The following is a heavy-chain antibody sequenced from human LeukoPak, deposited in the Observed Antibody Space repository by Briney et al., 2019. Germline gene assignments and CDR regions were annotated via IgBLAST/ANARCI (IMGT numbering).Heavy chain of an antibody. V-gene: IGHV3-64*01. CDR2: ISSNGGST. D-gene: IGHD1-26*01. CDR3: ARGQIPSGELLRFDC. Sequence: HPGGSLRLSCAASGFTFSSYAMHWVRQAPGKGLEYVSAISSNGGSTYYANSVKGRFTISRDNSKNTLYLQMGSLRAEDMAVYYCARGQIPSGELLRFDCWGQGTLVTVSS. J-gene: IGHJ4*02. CDR1: GFTFSSYA.